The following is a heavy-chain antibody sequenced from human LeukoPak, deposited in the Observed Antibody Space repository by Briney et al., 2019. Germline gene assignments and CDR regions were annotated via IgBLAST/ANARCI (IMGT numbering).Heavy chain of an antibody. CDR1: GYTFTGYY. Sequence: ASVKVSCKASGYTFTGYYMHWVRQAPGQGLEWMGRVSPYNGNTYYSQRFQDRVTITKDTSTGTAYMDLRNLRTDDTAMYYCARNGRVRRVVKDLFEYWGQGTLVAVSS. CDR3: ARNGRVRRVVKDLFEY. D-gene: IGHD3-10*01. CDR2: VSPYNGNT. V-gene: IGHV1-18*04. J-gene: IGHJ4*02.